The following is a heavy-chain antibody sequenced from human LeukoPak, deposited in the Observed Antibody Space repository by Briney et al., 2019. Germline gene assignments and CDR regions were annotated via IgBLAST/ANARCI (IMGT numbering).Heavy chain of an antibody. CDR2: IYYSGST. CDR3: AGLHQQLVPY. Sequence: SETLSLTCTVSGDPISDSNLYWGWIRQPPGKGLEWIGSIYYSGSTYYDPSLKSRVTISVDTSKNQFSLRLTSVTAADTAVYYCAGLHQQLVPYWGQGTLVTVSP. J-gene: IGHJ4*02. CDR1: GDPISDSNLY. D-gene: IGHD6-13*01. V-gene: IGHV4-39*01.